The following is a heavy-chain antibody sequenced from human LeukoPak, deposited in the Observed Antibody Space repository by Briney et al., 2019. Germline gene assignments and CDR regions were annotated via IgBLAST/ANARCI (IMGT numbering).Heavy chain of an antibody. Sequence: SETLSLTCAVYGGSFSGYYWTWIRQPPGKGLEWIGEINHTGSTNYNPSLKSRVTISVDTSKSHFSLKLTSVTAADTAVYYCARYFSGYDSSGYQCFDYWGQGTLVTVSS. CDR2: INHTGST. D-gene: IGHD3-22*01. CDR3: ARYFSGYDSSGYQCFDY. J-gene: IGHJ4*02. V-gene: IGHV4-34*01. CDR1: GGSFSGYY.